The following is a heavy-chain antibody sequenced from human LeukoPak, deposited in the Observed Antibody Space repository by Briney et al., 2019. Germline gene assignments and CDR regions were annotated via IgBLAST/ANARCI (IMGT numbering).Heavy chain of an antibody. CDR3: ARDLSAHGDYVYY. J-gene: IGHJ4*02. CDR2: INWNGGST. D-gene: IGHD4-17*01. Sequence: GGSLRLSCAASGFTVSSNYMSWVRQAPGKGLEWVSGINWNGGSTGYADSVKGRFTISRDNAKNSLYLQMNSLRAEDTALYYCARDLSAHGDYVYYWGQGTLVTVSS. CDR1: GFTVSSNY. V-gene: IGHV3-20*04.